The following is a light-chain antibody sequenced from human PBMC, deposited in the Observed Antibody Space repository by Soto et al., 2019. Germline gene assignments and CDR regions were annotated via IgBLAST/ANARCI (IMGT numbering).Light chain of an antibody. J-gene: IGKJ1*01. CDR2: GAS. CDR3: QQYGSLSWT. CDR1: QSVSSN. V-gene: IGKV3-20*01. Sequence: DIVLTQSPGTLSLSPGERATLSCRASQSVSSNLAWYQQKPGRAPRLLIYGASNRAPGIPDRFSGSGSGTDFTLTISRLEPEDFAVYYCQQYGSLSWTFGQGTKVDIK.